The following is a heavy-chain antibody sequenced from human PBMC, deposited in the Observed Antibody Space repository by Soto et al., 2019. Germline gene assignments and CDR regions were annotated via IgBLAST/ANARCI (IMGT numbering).Heavy chain of an antibody. V-gene: IGHV1-69*01. J-gene: IGHJ4*02. Sequence: QVQLVQSGAEVKRPGSSVKVSCKASGGTFNNYALSWVRQAPGQGLEWVGGIIPIFNSANYAQKFQGRVTITADDSTSTAYMELRSLRPDDTAVYDCAREVTVASYSVDFWGQGTLVTVSS. CDR1: GGTFNNYA. CDR2: IIPIFNSA. D-gene: IGHD5-12*01. CDR3: AREVTVASYSVDF.